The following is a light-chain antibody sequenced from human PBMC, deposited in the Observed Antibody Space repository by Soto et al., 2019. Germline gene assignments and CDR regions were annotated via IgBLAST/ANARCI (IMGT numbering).Light chain of an antibody. CDR3: QQRSNLTPNT. CDR2: DAS. Sequence: ESVWTQYPNPLSLSPGERATLSCRASQSVSSYLAWYQQKPGQAPRLLIYDASNRATGIPARFSGSGSGTDFTLTISSLEPEDFAIYYCQQRSNLTPNTSCQGTRLAI. J-gene: IGKJ5*01. CDR1: QSVSSY. V-gene: IGKV3-11*01.